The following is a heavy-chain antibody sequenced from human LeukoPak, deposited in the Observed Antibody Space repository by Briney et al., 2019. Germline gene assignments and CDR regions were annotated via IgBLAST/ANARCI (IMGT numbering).Heavy chain of an antibody. Sequence: SETLSLTCTISAASISSSSHHWGWIRQSPGKGLEWIGSIYYGRTIYYNPSLNSRVTISVVTSKDQFTLQLNSVTAADTAVYYCVRHDGRSGGTMGALDSWGQGSLVTVSS. V-gene: IGHV4-39*01. J-gene: IGHJ4*02. CDR1: AASISSSSHH. CDR3: VRHDGRSGGTMGALDS. D-gene: IGHD4-23*01. CDR2: IYYGRTI.